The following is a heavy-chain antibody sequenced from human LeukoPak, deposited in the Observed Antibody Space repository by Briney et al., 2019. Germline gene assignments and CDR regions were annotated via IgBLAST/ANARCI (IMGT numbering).Heavy chain of an antibody. D-gene: IGHD6-13*01. CDR2: ISGMGGST. V-gene: IGHV3-23*01. CDR1: GFTFSSYA. J-gene: IGHJ4*02. CDR3: AKVGIAAAGPLDY. Sequence: HTGGSLSLSCAASGFTFSSYAMSWVRQAPGKGLEWVSAISGMGGSTYYADFVKGRFTISRDNSKNTLYLQMNSLRAEDTAVYYCAKVGIAAAGPLDYWGQGTLVTVSS.